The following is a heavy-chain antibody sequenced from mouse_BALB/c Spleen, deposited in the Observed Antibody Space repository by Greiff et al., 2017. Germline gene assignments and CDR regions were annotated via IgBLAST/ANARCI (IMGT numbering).Heavy chain of an antibody. V-gene: IGHV1S137*01. D-gene: IGHD2-1*01. J-gene: IGHJ2*01. CDR1: GYTFTDYA. Sequence: QVQLKQSGAELVRPGVSVKISCKGSGYTFTDYAMHWVKQSHAKSLEWIGVISTYYGDASYNQKFKGKATMTVDKSSSTAYMELARLTSEDSAIYYCARYGNYVSPFDYWGQGTTLTVSS. CDR2: ISTYYGDA. CDR3: ARYGNYVSPFDY.